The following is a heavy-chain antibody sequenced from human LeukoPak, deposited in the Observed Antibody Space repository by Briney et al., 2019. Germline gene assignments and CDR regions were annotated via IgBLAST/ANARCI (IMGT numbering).Heavy chain of an antibody. Sequence: SETLSLTCTVSGGSISSYYWSWIRQPPGKGLEWIGYIYYSGSTNYNPSLKSRVTISVDTSKNQFSLKLSSVTAADTAVYYCARHVGGYYYYYMDVWGKGTTVTISS. V-gene: IGHV4-59*08. CDR2: IYYSGST. CDR3: ARHVGGYYYYYMDV. J-gene: IGHJ6*03. D-gene: IGHD2-15*01. CDR1: GGSISSYY.